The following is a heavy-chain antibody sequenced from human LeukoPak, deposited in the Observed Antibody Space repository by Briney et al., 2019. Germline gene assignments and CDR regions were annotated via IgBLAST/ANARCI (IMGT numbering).Heavy chain of an antibody. J-gene: IGHJ5*02. V-gene: IGHV3-21*01. Sequence: GGSLRLSCAASGFTFSSYSMNWVRQAPGKGLEWVSSISSSSSYIYYADSVKGRFTISRDNAKNSLYLQMNSLRAEDTAVYYCASLPPPYEYCSSTSCSKGGSWGQGTLVTVSS. CDR1: GFTFSSYS. D-gene: IGHD2-2*01. CDR2: ISSSSSYI. CDR3: ASLPPPYEYCSSTSCSKGGS.